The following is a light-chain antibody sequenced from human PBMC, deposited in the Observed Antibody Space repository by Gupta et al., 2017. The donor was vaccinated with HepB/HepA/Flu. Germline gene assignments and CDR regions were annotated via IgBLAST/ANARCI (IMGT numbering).Light chain of an antibody. CDR3: SSYTRSTTRV. CDR2: DVS. J-gene: IGLJ3*02. V-gene: IGLV2-14*03. Sequence: QSALTQPASVSGSPGQSITISCTGTSSDVGSYNYVSWYQQHPGKAPKLMVYDVSNRPSGISNRFSGSKSGNTASLTISGLQADDDAYYYCSSYTRSTTRVFGGGTKVTVL. CDR1: SSDVGSYNY.